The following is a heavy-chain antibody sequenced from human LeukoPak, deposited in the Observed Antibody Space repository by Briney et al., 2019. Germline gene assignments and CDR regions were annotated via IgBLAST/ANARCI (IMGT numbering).Heavy chain of an antibody. D-gene: IGHD2-15*01. CDR1: GGTFSSYA. CDR3: ARDGGSNYYYYGMDV. V-gene: IGHV1-69*04. CDR2: IIPILGIA. Sequence: SVKVSCKASGGTFSSYAISWVRQAPRQGLEWMGRIIPILGIANYAQKFQGRVTITADKSTSTAYMELSSLRSEDTAVYYCARDGGSNYYYYGMDVWGQGTTVTVSS. J-gene: IGHJ6*02.